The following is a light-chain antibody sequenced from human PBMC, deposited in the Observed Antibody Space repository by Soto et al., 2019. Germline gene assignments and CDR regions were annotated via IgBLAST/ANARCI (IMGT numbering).Light chain of an antibody. J-gene: IGKJ1*01. V-gene: IGKV3-11*01. CDR3: QQRKNWPPVT. CDR2: DAS. CDR1: QSVSTY. Sequence: EIVLTQSPATLSLSPGERATLSCRASQSVSTYLAWYQQKPGQAPRLLIYDASKRPTGIPARFSGSGSGTDITLTISSLEPDDFAVYYCQQRKNWPPVTFGQGTKVDIK.